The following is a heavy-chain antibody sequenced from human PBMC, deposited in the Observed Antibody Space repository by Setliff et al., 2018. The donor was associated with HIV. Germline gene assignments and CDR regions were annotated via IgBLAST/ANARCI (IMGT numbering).Heavy chain of an antibody. CDR1: GFIFSDHV. CDR3: VRDSAASVWVGASVYYFDF. Sequence: PSETLSLSCAASGFIFSDHVMHWVRQAPGKGLEWVSSISSSDDDTHYADSLRGRFTVSRDNAKSALYLQMNNLSVDDTAVYYCVRDSAASVWVGASVYYFDFWGQGIQVTVSS. J-gene: IGHJ4*02. CDR2: ISSSDDDT. D-gene: IGHD1-26*01. V-gene: IGHV3-21*01.